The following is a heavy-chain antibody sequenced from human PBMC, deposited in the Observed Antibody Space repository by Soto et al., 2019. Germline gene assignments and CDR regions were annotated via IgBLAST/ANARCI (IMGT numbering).Heavy chain of an antibody. CDR2: ISYDGSNK. Sequence: PGGSLRLSCAASGFTFSSYAMHWVRQAPGKGLEWVAVISYDGSNKYYADSVKGRFTISRDNSKNTLYLQMNSLRAEDTAVYYCARGVWGRIMSTFGGVIAENWFDPWGQGTLVTVSS. D-gene: IGHD3-16*02. CDR3: ARGVWGRIMSTFGGVIAENWFDP. CDR1: GFTFSSYA. J-gene: IGHJ5*02. V-gene: IGHV3-30-3*01.